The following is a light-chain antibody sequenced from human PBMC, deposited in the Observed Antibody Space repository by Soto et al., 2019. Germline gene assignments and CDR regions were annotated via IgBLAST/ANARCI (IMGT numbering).Light chain of an antibody. J-gene: IGKJ1*01. CDR2: ASS. V-gene: IGKV3-20*01. Sequence: EMVLTQSPGTLSSSPGERATLSCRASQSVSSSYLAWYQHKPGQAPRPLLYASSSRATCIPDRFGGSGSGTDFTLTISRLEPHDVAVEYCQLDCDSSWTFGQGTKVELK. CDR1: QSVSSSY. CDR3: QLDCDSSWT.